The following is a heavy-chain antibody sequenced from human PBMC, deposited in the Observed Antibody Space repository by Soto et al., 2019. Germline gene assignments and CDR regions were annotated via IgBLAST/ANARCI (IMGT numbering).Heavy chain of an antibody. CDR2: VRAYNGER. CDR3: SRGTSIPASGHY. J-gene: IGHJ4*01. V-gene: IGHV1-18*01. Sequence: QVQLVQSGAEVKKPGASVKVSCKASGYTFTNYGINWVRQAPGQGLEWLGWVRAYNGERRYAQRVQARVIMTTDTSTTDAYMELRSLRSDDTAVYYCSRGTSIPASGHYWGQGTLVTVSS. CDR1: GYTFTNYG. D-gene: IGHD6-6*01.